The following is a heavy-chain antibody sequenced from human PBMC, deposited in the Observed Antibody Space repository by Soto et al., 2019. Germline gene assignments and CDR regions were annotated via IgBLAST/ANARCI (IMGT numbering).Heavy chain of an antibody. D-gene: IGHD3-10*01. CDR3: ARFSYGSGSYYSYYYGMDV. CDR2: IYYSGST. CDR1: GGSISSYY. Sequence: SETLSLTCTVSGGSISSYYWSWIRQPPGKGLEWIGYIYYSGSTNYNPSLKSRVTISVDTSKNQFSLKLSSVTAADTAVYYCARFSYGSGSYYSYYYGMDVWGQGTTVTVSS. J-gene: IGHJ6*02. V-gene: IGHV4-59*01.